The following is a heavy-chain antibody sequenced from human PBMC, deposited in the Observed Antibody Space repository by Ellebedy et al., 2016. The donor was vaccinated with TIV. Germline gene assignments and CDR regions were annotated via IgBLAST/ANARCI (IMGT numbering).Heavy chain of an antibody. CDR1: GYSFTYYY. Sequence: AASVKVSCKASGYSFTYYYMHWVRQAPGQGLEWVGMINTSGGSTRYAQKFQGRVTMTSDTSTSTVYVALSSLRSEDAAVYYCGRSYYFDTFPSIDYWGQGTLVTVSS. CDR2: INTSGGST. CDR3: GRSYYFDTFPSIDY. V-gene: IGHV1-46*01. D-gene: IGHD3-22*01. J-gene: IGHJ4*02.